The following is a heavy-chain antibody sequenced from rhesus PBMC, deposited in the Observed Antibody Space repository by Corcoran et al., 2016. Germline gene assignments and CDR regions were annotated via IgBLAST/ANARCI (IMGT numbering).Heavy chain of an antibody. J-gene: IGHJ6*01. Sequence: QVQLQESGPGLVKPSETLSLTCAVSGGSVSSSNWWSWVRQSPGKGLEWIGYVSASRSSTYYNPPLKSRVTISTDTSKNQFSLKLSSVTAADTAVYYCARYTYGLDSWGQGVVVTVSS. V-gene: IGHV4-65*01. D-gene: IGHD2-39*02. CDR2: VSASRSST. CDR1: GGSVSSSNW. CDR3: ARYTYGLDS.